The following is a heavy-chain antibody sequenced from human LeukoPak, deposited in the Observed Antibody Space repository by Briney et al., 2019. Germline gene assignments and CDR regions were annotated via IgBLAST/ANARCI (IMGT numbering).Heavy chain of an antibody. J-gene: IGHJ4*02. CDR3: ARGEVATKLGFDY. CDR1: GGTFSSYA. CDR2: IIPIFGTA. V-gene: IGHV1-69*05. Sequence: SVKVSCKASGGTFSSYAINWVRQAPGQGLEWMGGIIPIFGTANYAQKFQGRVTITTDESTSTAYMELSSLRSEDTAVYYCARGEVATKLGFDYWGQGTLVTVSS. D-gene: IGHD5-12*01.